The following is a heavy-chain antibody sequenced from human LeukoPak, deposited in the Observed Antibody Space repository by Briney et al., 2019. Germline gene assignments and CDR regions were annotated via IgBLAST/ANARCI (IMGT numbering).Heavy chain of an antibody. CDR3: ARGLPLYYYDSSGYEDFDP. V-gene: IGHV1-2*04. Sequence: ASVKVSCKASGYTFTGYYMHWVRQAPGQGLEWMGWINPNSGGTNYAQKFQGWVTMTRDTSISTAYMELSRLRSADTAVYYCARGLPLYYYDSSGYEDFDPWGQGTLVTVSS. J-gene: IGHJ5*02. D-gene: IGHD3-22*01. CDR2: INPNSGGT. CDR1: GYTFTGYY.